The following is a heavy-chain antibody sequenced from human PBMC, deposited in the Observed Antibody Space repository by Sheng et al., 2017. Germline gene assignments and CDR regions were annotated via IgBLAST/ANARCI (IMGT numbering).Heavy chain of an antibody. CDR2: IRSKAYGGTT. D-gene: IGHD3-22*01. V-gene: IGHV3-49*04. CDR1: GFTFGDYA. J-gene: IGHJ4*02. Sequence: EVQLVESGGGLVQPGRSLRLSCTASGFTFGDYAMSWVRQAPGKGLEWVGFIRSKAYGGTTEYAASVKGRFTISRDDSKSIAYLQMNSLKTEDTAVYYCTRVGYYDSSAFDWGQGTLVTVSS. CDR3: TRVGYYDSSAFD.